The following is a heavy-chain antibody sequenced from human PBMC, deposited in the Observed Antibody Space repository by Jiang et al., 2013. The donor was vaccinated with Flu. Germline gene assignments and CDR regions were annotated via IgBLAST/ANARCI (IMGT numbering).Heavy chain of an antibody. CDR3: ARFTVTDYFDY. CDR2: INTSGST. J-gene: IGHJ4*02. CDR1: GGSISSGSYY. D-gene: IGHD4-11*01. V-gene: IGHV4-61*02. Sequence: GSGLVKPSQTLSLTCTVSGGSISSGSYYWSWIRQPAGKGLEWIGRINTSGSTNYNPSLKSRVTISVDRSKNQFSLKVSSVTAADTAVYYCARFTVTDYFDYWGQGTLVTVSS.